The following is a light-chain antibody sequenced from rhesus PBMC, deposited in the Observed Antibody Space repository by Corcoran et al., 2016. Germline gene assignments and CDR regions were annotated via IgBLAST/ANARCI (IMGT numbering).Light chain of an antibody. V-gene: IGKV3-35*01. CDR2: DAS. Sequence: EIVMTQSPATLSLSPGERAALSCRASQSVNSNLAWYLQRPGQAPRLLIFDASNRATGTPDMLSGSGSGTVFTLTISSLEPEDVGVYYCQQGSTWPLTFGGGTRVDIK. J-gene: IGKJ4*01. CDR1: QSVNSN. CDR3: QQGSTWPLT.